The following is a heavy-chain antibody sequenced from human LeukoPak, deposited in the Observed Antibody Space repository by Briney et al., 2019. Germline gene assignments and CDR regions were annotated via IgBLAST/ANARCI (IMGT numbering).Heavy chain of an antibody. CDR2: IYHSGST. J-gene: IGHJ4*02. V-gene: IGHV4-38-2*01. D-gene: IGHD2-15*01. CDR1: GYPISSGYY. CDR3: ARAESGGDFDY. Sequence: SETLSLTCAVSGYPISSGYYWGWIRQPPGKGLEWIGSIYHSGSTYYNPSLKSRVTISVDTSKNQFSLKLSSVTAADTAVYYCARAESGGDFDYWGQGTLVTVSS.